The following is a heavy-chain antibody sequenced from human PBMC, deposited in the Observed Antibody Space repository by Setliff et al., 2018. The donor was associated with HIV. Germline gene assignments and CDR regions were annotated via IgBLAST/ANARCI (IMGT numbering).Heavy chain of an antibody. J-gene: IGHJ4*02. D-gene: IGHD2-15*01. CDR1: GGSISSSSDY. CDR2: IYYSGST. Sequence: SETLSLTCTVSGGSISSSSDYWGWIRQPPGKGLEWIGYIYYSGSTYYNPPLKSRITISVDTSKNQFSLKLSSVTAADTAVYYCAREYCSAGSCYSGRWGQGMLVTVSS. V-gene: IGHV4-39*02. CDR3: AREYCSAGSCYSGR.